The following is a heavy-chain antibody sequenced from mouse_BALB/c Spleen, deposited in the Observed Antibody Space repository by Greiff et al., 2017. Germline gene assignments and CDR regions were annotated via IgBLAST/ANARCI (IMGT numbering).Heavy chain of an antibody. Sequence: QVQLQQSGAELAKPGASVKMSCKASGYTFTTYWMHWVKQRPGQGLEWIGYINPSTGYTEYNQKFKDKATLTADKSSSTAYMQLSSLTSEDSAVYYCARRAKGDYFDYWGQGTTLTVSS. CDR2: INPSTGYT. CDR1: GYTFTTYW. J-gene: IGHJ2*01. V-gene: IGHV1-7*01. D-gene: IGHD3-1*01. CDR3: ARRAKGDYFDY.